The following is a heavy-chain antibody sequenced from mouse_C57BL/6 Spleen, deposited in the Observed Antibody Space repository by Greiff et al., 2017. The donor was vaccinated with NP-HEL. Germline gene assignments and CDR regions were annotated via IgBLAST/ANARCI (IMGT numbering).Heavy chain of an antibody. J-gene: IGHJ4*01. CDR3: ARWCNYDYYYAMDY. D-gene: IGHD2-1*01. V-gene: IGHV14-2*01. CDR1: GFNIKDYY. CDR2: IDPEDGET. Sequence: EVQLQQSGAELVKPGASVKLSCTASGFNIKDYYMHWVKQRTEQGLEWIGRIDPEDGETKYAPKFQVKATITADTSSNTADLPLSSLTSEDNAVYFCARWCNYDYYYAMDYWGQGTSVTVSS.